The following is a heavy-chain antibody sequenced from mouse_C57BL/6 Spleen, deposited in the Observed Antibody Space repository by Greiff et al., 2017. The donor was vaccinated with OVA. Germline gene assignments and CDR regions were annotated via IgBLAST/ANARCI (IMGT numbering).Heavy chain of an antibody. CDR3: ALTGGYYYAMDD. V-gene: IGHV1-4*01. D-gene: IGHD1-1*01. J-gene: IGHJ4*01. Sequence: VHLVESGAELARPGASVKMSCKASGYTFTSYTMHWVNQRPGQGLEWIGYINPSSGYTKYNQKFKDKATLTADKSSSTAYMQLSSLTSEDSAVYYCALTGGYYYAMDDWGQGTSVTVSS. CDR1: GYTFTSYT. CDR2: INPSSGYT.